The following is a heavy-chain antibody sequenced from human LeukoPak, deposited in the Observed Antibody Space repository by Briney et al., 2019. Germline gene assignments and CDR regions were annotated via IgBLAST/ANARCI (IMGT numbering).Heavy chain of an antibody. CDR2: ISSSGSTI. J-gene: IGHJ3*02. CDR3: ARHIVVVTANADAFDI. Sequence: GGSQRLSCAASGFTISDYYMSWIRQAPGKGLEWVSYISSSGSTIYYADSVKGRFTISRDNAKNSLYLQMNSLRAEDTAVYYCARHIVVVTANADAFDIWGQGTMVTVSS. D-gene: IGHD2-21*02. CDR1: GFTISDYY. V-gene: IGHV3-11*01.